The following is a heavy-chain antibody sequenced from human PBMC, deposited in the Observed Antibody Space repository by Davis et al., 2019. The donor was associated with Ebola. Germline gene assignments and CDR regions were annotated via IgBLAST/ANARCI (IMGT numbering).Heavy chain of an antibody. CDR1: GYTFTGYY. CDR3: ATYSSSWPPYYGMDV. J-gene: IGHJ6*04. Sequence: ASVQVSCKASGYTFTGYYMHWVRQAPGQGLEWMGRINPNSGGTNYAQKFQGRVTMTRDTSISTAYMELSRLRSDDTAVYYCATYSSSWPPYYGMDVWGKGTTVTVSS. D-gene: IGHD6-13*01. CDR2: INPNSGGT. V-gene: IGHV1-2*06.